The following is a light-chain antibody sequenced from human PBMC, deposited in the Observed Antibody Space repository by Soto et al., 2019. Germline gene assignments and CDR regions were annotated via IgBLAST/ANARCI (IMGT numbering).Light chain of an antibody. CDR2: SNN. CDR3: AAWDDSMSGRL. V-gene: IGLV1-47*01. Sequence: QSVLTQPPSASGTPGQRVTISCSGSSSNIGGNFVFWYQQLPGTAPKLLIHSNNQRPPGVPDRFSGSKSGTSASLAISVLRSEDEADYYCAAWDDSMSGRLFGGGTKLTVL. CDR1: SSNIGGNF. J-gene: IGLJ2*01.